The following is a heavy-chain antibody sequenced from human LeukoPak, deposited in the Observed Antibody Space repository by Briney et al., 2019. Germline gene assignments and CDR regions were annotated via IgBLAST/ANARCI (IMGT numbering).Heavy chain of an antibody. D-gene: IGHD6-19*01. V-gene: IGHV4-59*01. J-gene: IGHJ3*02. Sequence: PSETLSLTCAVSGGSISSYYWSWIWQPPGKGLEWIGYIYYSGSTNYNPSLKSRVTISVDTSKNQFSLKLSSVTAADTAVYYCARVYSSGWAVDAFDIWGQGTMVTVSS. CDR1: GGSISSYY. CDR2: IYYSGST. CDR3: ARVYSSGWAVDAFDI.